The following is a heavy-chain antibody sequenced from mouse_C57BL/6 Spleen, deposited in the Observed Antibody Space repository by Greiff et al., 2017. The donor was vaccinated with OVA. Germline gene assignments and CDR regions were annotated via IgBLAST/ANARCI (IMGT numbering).Heavy chain of an antibody. CDR1: GYTFTSYG. CDR2: IYPRSGNT. D-gene: IGHD1-1*01. Sequence: VHLVESGAELARPGASVKLSCKASGYTFTSYGISWVKQRTGQGLEWIGEIYPRSGNTYYNEKFKGKATLTADKSSSTAYMELRSLTSEDSAVYFCASGEFITTVVADFDYWGQGTTLTVSS. V-gene: IGHV1-81*01. CDR3: ASGEFITTVVADFDY. J-gene: IGHJ2*01.